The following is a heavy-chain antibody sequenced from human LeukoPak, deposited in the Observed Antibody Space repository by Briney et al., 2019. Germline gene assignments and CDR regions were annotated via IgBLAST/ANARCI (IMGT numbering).Heavy chain of an antibody. V-gene: IGHV3-23*01. Sequence: GGSLRLSCAASGFIFSDYGMSWVRQAPGKGLEWVSAISGGGTTYYADSVKGRFTISRDNSKNTLYLQMNSLRAEDTAVYYCARGGSYLSAFDIWGQGTMVTVSS. CDR1: GFIFSDYG. D-gene: IGHD1-26*01. CDR3: ARGGSYLSAFDI. CDR2: ISGGGTT. J-gene: IGHJ3*02.